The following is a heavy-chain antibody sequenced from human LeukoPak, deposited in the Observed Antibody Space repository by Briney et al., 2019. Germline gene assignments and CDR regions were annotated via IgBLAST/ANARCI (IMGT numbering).Heavy chain of an antibody. D-gene: IGHD3-22*01. Sequence: SQTLSLTCTVPGGSISSGGHYWSWIRQHPGKGLEWIGYIYYTGSTYYNPSLKSRVTISVDTSKNQFSLKLSSVTAADTAVYYCARAVYDISGYYYFDYWGQGTLVTVSS. CDR3: ARAVYDISGYYYFDY. CDR2: IYYTGST. J-gene: IGHJ4*02. V-gene: IGHV4-31*03. CDR1: GGSISSGGHY.